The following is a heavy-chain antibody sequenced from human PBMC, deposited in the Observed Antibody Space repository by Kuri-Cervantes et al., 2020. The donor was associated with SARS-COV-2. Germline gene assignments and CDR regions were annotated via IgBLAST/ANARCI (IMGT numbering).Heavy chain of an antibody. Sequence: GESLKISCAASGFTFSSYAMHWVRQAPGKGLEWVAVISYDGSNKYYADSVKGRFTISGDNSKNTLYLQMNSLRAEDTAVYYCARIISGYSYDDYWGQGTLVTVSS. V-gene: IGHV3-30-3*01. CDR2: ISYDGSNK. CDR3: ARIISGYSYDDY. D-gene: IGHD5-18*01. CDR1: GFTFSSYA. J-gene: IGHJ4*02.